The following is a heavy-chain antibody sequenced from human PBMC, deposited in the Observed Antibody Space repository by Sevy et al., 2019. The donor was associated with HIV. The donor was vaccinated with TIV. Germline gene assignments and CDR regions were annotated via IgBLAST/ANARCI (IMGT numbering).Heavy chain of an antibody. Sequence: VGSLRLSCAASGFTFSSYSMNWVRQAPGKGLEWVSYISSSSSTIYYADSVKGRFTISRDNAKNSLYLQMNSLRDEDTAVYYCARGIVVVITTSIENFDYWGQGTLVTVSS. CDR3: ARGIVVVITTSIENFDY. D-gene: IGHD3-22*01. J-gene: IGHJ4*02. CDR2: ISSSSSTI. V-gene: IGHV3-48*02. CDR1: GFTFSSYS.